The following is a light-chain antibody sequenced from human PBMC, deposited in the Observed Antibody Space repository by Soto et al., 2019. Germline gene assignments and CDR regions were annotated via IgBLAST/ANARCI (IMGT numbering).Light chain of an antibody. CDR1: QNIFSY. Sequence: DIQMTQSPSSLSASVGDRVTITCRTSQNIFSYLNWYQQKPGQAPKLLIHSASTLESGVPSRFSGGGSGTDFTLTIASLQPEDFSTYYCQQSDSTPYTFGQGTKVDIK. CDR3: QQSDSTPYT. V-gene: IGKV1-39*01. J-gene: IGKJ2*01. CDR2: SAS.